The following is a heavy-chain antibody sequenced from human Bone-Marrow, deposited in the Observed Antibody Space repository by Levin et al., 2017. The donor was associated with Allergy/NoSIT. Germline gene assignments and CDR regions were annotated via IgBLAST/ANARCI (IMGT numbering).Heavy chain of an antibody. CDR2: IYWNDDK. D-gene: IGHD2-15*01. CDR1: GFSLSTSGVG. V-gene: IGHV2-5*01. CDR3: AHQGGSGDPRQRKYYFDY. Sequence: SGPTLVKPTQTLTLTCTFSGFSLSTSGVGVGWIRQPPGKALEWLALIYWNDDKRYSPSLKSRLTITKDTSKNQVVLTMTNMDPVDTATYYCAHQGGSGDPRQRKYYFDYWGQGTLVTVSS. J-gene: IGHJ4*02.